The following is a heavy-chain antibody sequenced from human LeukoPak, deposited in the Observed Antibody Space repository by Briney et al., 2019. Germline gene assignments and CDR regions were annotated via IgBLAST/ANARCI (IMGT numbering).Heavy chain of an antibody. CDR2: VYHSGTT. V-gene: IGHV4-39*07. Sequence: SETLSLTCTVSGGSVSSSSYYWGWIRQPPGKGLQWIGSVYHSGTTFYNPSLKSRVTISVDTSKNQFSLKLSSVTAADTAVYYCARVSYSSSWYYHYMDVWGKGTTVTVSS. CDR3: ARVSYSSSWYYHYMDV. J-gene: IGHJ6*03. CDR1: GGSVSSSSYY. D-gene: IGHD6-13*01.